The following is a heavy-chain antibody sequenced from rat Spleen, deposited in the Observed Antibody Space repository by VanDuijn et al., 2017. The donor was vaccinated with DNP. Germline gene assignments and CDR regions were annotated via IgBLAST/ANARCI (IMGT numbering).Heavy chain of an antibody. CDR3: TRDQDYYYDGGYYPTMDA. V-gene: IGHV2-63*01. CDR2: IWSNGDT. D-gene: IGHD1-12*02. J-gene: IGHJ4*01. CDR1: GFSLTSYN. Sequence: QVQLKESGPGLVQPSQTLSLTCTVAGFSLTSYNVHWIRQPPGKGLEWMGVIWSNGDTAYNSALKSRLSISRDTSKNQVFLKMNSLQTDDTGTYYCTRDQDYYYDGGYYPTMDAWGQGTSVTVSS.